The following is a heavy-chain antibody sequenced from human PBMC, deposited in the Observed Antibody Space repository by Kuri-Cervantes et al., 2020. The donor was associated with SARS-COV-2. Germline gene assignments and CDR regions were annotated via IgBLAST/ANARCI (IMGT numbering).Heavy chain of an antibody. Sequence: GESLKISCAASGFTFSSYAMSWVRQAPGKGLVWVSRINGDGSSTSYVDSVRGRFTISRDNAKNTLSLHMNSLRVEDTAVYYCTTGSLDYWGQGTLVTVSS. D-gene: IGHD1-26*01. CDR3: TTGSLDY. CDR2: INGDGSST. V-gene: IGHV3-74*01. J-gene: IGHJ4*02. CDR1: GFTFSSYA.